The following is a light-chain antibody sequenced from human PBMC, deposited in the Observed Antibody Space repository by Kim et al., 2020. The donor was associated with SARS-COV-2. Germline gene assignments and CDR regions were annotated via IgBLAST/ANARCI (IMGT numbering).Light chain of an antibody. J-gene: IGKJ4*01. CDR1: QGISNY. Sequence: DIQMTQSPSSLSASVGDRVTITCRASQGISNYLAWYQQKPGQVPRLLIYAASTLPASVPTRFSGSGSGTDFTLTISSLQPEDVATFYCQKYNSFPLTFGGGTKVDIK. CDR2: AAS. V-gene: IGKV1-27*01. CDR3: QKYNSFPLT.